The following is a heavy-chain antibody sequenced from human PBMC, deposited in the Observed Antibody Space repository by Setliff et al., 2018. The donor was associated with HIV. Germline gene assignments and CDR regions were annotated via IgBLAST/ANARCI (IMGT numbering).Heavy chain of an antibody. CDR3: AREGDGIDY. Sequence: SETLSLTCTVSGGSISSNNYYWGWIRQPPGKGLEWIGSIYYSGSTYNTPSLKSRLTISVDASKNQISLKLTSVTAADTAIYFCAREGDGIDYWGQGILVTVSS. CDR1: GGSISSNNYY. J-gene: IGHJ4*02. D-gene: IGHD2-21*02. CDR2: IYYSGST. V-gene: IGHV4-39*02.